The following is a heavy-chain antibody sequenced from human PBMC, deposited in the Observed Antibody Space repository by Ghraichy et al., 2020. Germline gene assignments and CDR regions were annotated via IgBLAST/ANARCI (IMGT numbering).Heavy chain of an antibody. CDR1: GFSLSDYW. CDR3: ARGGFKNWFDP. D-gene: IGHD3-16*01. J-gene: IGHJ5*02. Sequence: LSLTCAASGFSLSDYWMHWVRQAPGKGLVWVSRSNSDGSRTTYVDSVKGRFTISRDNTKNTLYLQMNSLRGEDTAVYYCARGGFKNWFDPWGQGTLVTVSS. CDR2: SNSDGSRT. V-gene: IGHV3-74*03.